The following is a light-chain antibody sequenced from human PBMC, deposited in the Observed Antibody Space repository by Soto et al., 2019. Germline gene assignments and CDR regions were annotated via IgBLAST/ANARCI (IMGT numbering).Light chain of an antibody. V-gene: IGLV2-14*01. J-gene: IGLJ1*01. CDR3: SSRTTSNPYV. CDR2: EVS. Sequence: QSALTQPASVSGSPGQSITISCTGTSSDIGAYNSVSWYQQHPGKAPKLMIYEVSNRPSGVSNRFSASKSGNTASLTISGLQDEDEAEYYCSSRTTSNPYVFGTGTKLTVL. CDR1: SSDIGAYNS.